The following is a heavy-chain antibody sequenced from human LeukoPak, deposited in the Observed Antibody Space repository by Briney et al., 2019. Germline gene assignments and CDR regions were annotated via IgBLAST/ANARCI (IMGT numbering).Heavy chain of an antibody. CDR3: ARESRIVEGDGYHIDV. Sequence: SETLSLTCTVSGVSISGYYWSWIRQPAGKGLEWIGGIYISRGTTYNPSLRSRVIMSVDTSKNQFSLQLTSVTAADTAMYYCARESRIVEGDGYHIDVWGKGTTVTISS. CDR1: GVSISGYY. V-gene: IGHV4-4*07. CDR2: IYISRGT. J-gene: IGHJ6*03. D-gene: IGHD1-26*01.